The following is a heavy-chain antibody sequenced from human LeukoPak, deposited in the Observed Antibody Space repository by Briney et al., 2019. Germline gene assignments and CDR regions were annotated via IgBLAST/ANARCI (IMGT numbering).Heavy chain of an antibody. J-gene: IGHJ4*02. CDR2: IIPIFGTA. D-gene: IGHD6-19*01. Sequence: ASVKVSCKASGGTFSSYAISWVRQAPGQGLEWMGRIIPIFGTANYAQKFQGRVTITADKSTSTAYMELSSLRSEDTAVYYCGFIAVAGNFDYWGQGTLLTVSS. V-gene: IGHV1-69*06. CDR3: GFIAVAGNFDY. CDR1: GGTFSSYA.